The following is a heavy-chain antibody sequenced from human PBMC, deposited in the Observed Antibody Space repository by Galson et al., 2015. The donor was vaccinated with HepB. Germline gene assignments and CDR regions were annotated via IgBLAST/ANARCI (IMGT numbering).Heavy chain of an antibody. J-gene: IGHJ4*02. CDR3: ARSRPGTTYPSFDH. CDR2: ISRSRDSI. CDR1: GFVFSDYE. D-gene: IGHD1-14*01. Sequence: SLRLSCAASGFVFSDYEMNWVRQAPGKGLEWISYISRSRDSIYYADSVKGRFTISGDNDKNSLYLQMNSLRAGDTAIYYCARSRPGTTYPSFDHWGQGTLLTVSS. V-gene: IGHV3-48*03.